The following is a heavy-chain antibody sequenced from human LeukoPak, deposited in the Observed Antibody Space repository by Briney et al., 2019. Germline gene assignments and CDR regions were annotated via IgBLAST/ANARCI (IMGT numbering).Heavy chain of an antibody. CDR1: GFTFRSFW. J-gene: IGHJ4*02. Sequence: GGSLRLSCAASGFTFRSFWLHWVRQVPGKGLVWVSRISTDGTTTDYADSARGRFTISRDNAKNTLYLQMNSLRAEDTAVYYCVRDLCGDRDYWGQGTLVIVSS. CDR3: VRDLCGDRDY. V-gene: IGHV3-74*01. D-gene: IGHD7-27*01. CDR2: ISTDGTTT.